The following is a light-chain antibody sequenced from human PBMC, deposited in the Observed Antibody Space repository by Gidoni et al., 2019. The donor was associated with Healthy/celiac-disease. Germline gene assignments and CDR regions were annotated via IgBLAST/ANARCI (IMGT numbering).Light chain of an antibody. V-gene: IGKV3-20*01. CDR3: QKYGSSMT. CDR1: QSVSSSY. J-gene: IGKJ1*01. Sequence: EIVLTQSPGTLSLSPGERATLSCRASQSVSSSYLAWYQQKPGQAPRLLIYGASSRATGIPDRCSGSGAGTDFTLTISRLEPEDFAVYYCQKYGSSMTFXQXTKVEIK. CDR2: GAS.